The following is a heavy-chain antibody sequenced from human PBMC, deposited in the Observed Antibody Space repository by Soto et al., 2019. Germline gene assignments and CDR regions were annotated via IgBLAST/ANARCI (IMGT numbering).Heavy chain of an antibody. V-gene: IGHV1-8*01. CDR2: MNPSGSNT. D-gene: IGHD3-10*01. CDR3: ARYRAKGPVAFDV. Sequence: ASVKVSCKASGLAFPIDDIIWVRQAIGQGLEFMGWMNPSGSNTGYAQKFQGRATFTWNTPTSTAYMDLSGLRSEDTAVYYCARYRAKGPVAFDVWGQGTMVTVSS. CDR1: GLAFPIDD. J-gene: IGHJ3*01.